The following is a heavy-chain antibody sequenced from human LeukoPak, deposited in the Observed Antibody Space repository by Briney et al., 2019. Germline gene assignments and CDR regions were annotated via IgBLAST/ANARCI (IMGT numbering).Heavy chain of an antibody. V-gene: IGHV4-61*01. Sequence: PSETLSLTCTVSGGSISTSLYYWSWIRQPPGKGLEWIGYIHYSGTTNYYPSLKSRVTIALDTSKNQFSLKLNSVTAADTAVYYCARFGTSSSRFFDQWGQGTLVTVSS. J-gene: IGHJ4*02. CDR1: GGSISTSLYY. D-gene: IGHD6-6*01. CDR2: IHYSGTT. CDR3: ARFGTSSSRFFDQ.